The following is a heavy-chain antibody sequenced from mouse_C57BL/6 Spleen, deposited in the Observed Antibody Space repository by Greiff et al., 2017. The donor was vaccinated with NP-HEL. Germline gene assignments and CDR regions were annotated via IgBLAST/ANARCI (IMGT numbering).Heavy chain of an antibody. Sequence: VQLQQSGAELVKPGASVKISCKASGYAFSSYWMNWVKQRPGKGLEWIGQIYPGDGDTNYNGKFKGKATLTADKSSSTAYMQLSSLTSEDSAVYFCARYPYYGSSYDAMDYWGQGTSVTVSS. CDR3: ARYPYYGSSYDAMDY. V-gene: IGHV1-80*01. D-gene: IGHD1-1*01. J-gene: IGHJ4*01. CDR1: GYAFSSYW. CDR2: IYPGDGDT.